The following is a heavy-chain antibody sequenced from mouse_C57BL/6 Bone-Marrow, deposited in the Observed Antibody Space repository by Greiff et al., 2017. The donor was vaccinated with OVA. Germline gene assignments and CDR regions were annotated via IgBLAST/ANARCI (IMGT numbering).Heavy chain of an antibody. CDR1: GFSLTSYG. V-gene: IGHV2-9*01. CDR3: AKHGLGRGLGPYAMDY. Sequence: VKLVESGPGLVAPSQSLSITCTVSGFSLTSYGVDWVRQPPGKGLEWLGVIWGGGSTNYNSALMSRLSISKDNSKSQVFLKMNSLQTEDTAMYYCAKHGLGRGLGPYAMDYWGQGTSVTVSS. CDR2: IWGGGST. D-gene: IGHD4-1*01. J-gene: IGHJ4*01.